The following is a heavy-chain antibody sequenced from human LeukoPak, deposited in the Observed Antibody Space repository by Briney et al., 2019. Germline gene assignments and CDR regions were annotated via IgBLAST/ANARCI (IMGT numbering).Heavy chain of an antibody. CDR1: GYTFTGYY. CDR3: ARDRYYYDSSGYRYYFDY. V-gene: IGHV1-2*02. J-gene: IGHJ4*02. CDR2: INPNSGGT. Sequence: ASVKVSCKASGYTFTGYYMHWVRQAPGQGLEWMGWINPNSGGTNFAQKFQGRVTMTRDTSIGTAYMEVSRLNSDDTAVYYCARDRYYYDSSGYRYYFDYWGQGTLVTVSS. D-gene: IGHD3-22*01.